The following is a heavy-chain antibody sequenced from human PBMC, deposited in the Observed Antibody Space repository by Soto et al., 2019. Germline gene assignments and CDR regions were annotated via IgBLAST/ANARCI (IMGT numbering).Heavy chain of an antibody. Sequence: QVQLVQSGAEVKKPGASVKVSCKASGYTFTSYGISWVRQAPGQGLEWMGWISAYNGNTNYAQKLQGRVTMTTDTSRSTAYMELRSLRSDDTAVDYCARDPNTYYDFWSGSISDNWFDPWGQGTLVTVSS. V-gene: IGHV1-18*01. CDR1: GYTFTSYG. CDR3: ARDPNTYYDFWSGSISDNWFDP. CDR2: ISAYNGNT. D-gene: IGHD3-3*01. J-gene: IGHJ5*02.